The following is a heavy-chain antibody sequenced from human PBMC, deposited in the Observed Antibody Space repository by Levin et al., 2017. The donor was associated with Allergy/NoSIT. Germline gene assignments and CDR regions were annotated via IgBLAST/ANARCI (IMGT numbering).Heavy chain of an antibody. CDR2: IIPIFGTA. CDR1: GGTFSSYA. V-gene: IGHV1-69*13. D-gene: IGHD2-21*02. CDR3: ASPLLYCGGDCYAFDI. Sequence: ASVKVSCKASGGTFSSYAISWVRQAPGQGLEWMGGIIPIFGTANYAQKFQGRVTITADESTSTAYMELSSLRSEDTAVYYCASPLLYCGGDCYAFDIWGQGTMVTVSS. J-gene: IGHJ3*02.